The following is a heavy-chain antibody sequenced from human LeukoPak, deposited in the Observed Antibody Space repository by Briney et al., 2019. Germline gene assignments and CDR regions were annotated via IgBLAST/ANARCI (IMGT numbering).Heavy chain of an antibody. J-gene: IGHJ3*02. CDR1: GGSISSYY. V-gene: IGHV4-4*07. CDR2: IYTSGST. CDR3: ARSLVTTRLRDAFDI. Sequence: PSETLSLTCTVSGGSISSYYWSWIRQPAGKGLEWIGRIYTSGSTNYNPSLKSRVTMSVDTSKNQFSLKPSSVTAADTAVYYCARSLVTTRLRDAFDIWGQGTMVTVSS. D-gene: IGHD4-11*01.